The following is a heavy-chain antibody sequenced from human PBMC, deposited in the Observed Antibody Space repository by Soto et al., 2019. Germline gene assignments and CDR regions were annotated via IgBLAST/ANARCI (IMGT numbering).Heavy chain of an antibody. Sequence: QVQLVQSGAELKKPGSSVKVSCSASGVTFSSYAFTWVRQAPGQGLEWMGNIIPVFRTSNYAQGFQGRLTISADESTNTIYVELSSLRSEGTAVYFCAKDGSWDGGGGESWGQGTLVIVSS. CDR2: IIPVFRTS. J-gene: IGHJ4*02. CDR1: GVTFSSYA. V-gene: IGHV1-69*18. CDR3: AKDGSWDGGGGES. D-gene: IGHD3-16*01.